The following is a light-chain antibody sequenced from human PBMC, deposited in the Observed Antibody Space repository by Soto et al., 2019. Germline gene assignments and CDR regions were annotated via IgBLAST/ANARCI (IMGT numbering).Light chain of an antibody. V-gene: IGKV3-15*01. CDR1: QSVSSN. Sequence: EVVMTQSLATVSVSPGERATLSCRASQSVSSNLAWYQQKPGQAPRLLIYGASTRATGIPARFSGSGSGTEFTLTISSLQSEDFAVYYCQQYNNLPLTFGGGTKVDIK. CDR3: QQYNNLPLT. CDR2: GAS. J-gene: IGKJ4*01.